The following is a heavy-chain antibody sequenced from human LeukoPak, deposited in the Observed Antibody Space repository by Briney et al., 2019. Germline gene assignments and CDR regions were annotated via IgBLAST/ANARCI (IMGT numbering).Heavy chain of an antibody. CDR1: GFTFSSYA. CDR2: INNIASHI. CDR3: ARDLSDRRQNDAFDI. Sequence: PGGSLRLSCAASGFTFSSYAMSWVRQAPGKGLEWVSSINNIASHIYYVDSVRGRFTTSRDNAKNSLYLQMNSLRAEDTAVYYCARDLSDRRQNDAFDIWGQGTMVTVSS. J-gene: IGHJ3*02. V-gene: IGHV3-21*01.